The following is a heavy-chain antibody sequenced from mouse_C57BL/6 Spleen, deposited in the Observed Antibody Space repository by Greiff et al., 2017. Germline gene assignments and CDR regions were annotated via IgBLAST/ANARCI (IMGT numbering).Heavy chain of an antibody. D-gene: IGHD4-1*01. CDR1: GYTFTSYW. Sequence: QVQLQQPGAELVKPGASVKLSCKASGYTFTSYWMHWVKQRPGQGLAWIGMIHPNSGSTNYNEKFKSKATLTVDKSSSTAYMQLSSLTSEDSAVYYCARLAGTGFFDYWGQGTTLTVSS. CDR2: IHPNSGST. CDR3: ARLAGTGFFDY. V-gene: IGHV1-64*01. J-gene: IGHJ2*01.